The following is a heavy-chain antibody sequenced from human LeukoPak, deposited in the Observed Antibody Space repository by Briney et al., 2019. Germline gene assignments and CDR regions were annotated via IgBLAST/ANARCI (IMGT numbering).Heavy chain of an antibody. CDR3: ARKTGGSLDI. CDR1: GFTYISYS. V-gene: IGHV3-48*01. D-gene: IGHD7-27*01. Sequence: GGSLRLSRAASGFTYISYSMYWVRQGPGKGLEWVSFIAKGRFTISRDNAKNSLHLEMNSLRAEDTAVYYCARKTGGSLDIWGQGTMVTVSS. J-gene: IGHJ3*02. CDR2: I.